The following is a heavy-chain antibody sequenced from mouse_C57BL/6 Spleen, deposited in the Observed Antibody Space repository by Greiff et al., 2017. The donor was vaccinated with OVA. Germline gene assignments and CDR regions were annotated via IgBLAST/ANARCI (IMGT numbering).Heavy chain of an antibody. V-gene: IGHV5-15*04. CDR3: ARRRGSSYDYYAMDY. J-gene: IGHJ4*01. CDR1: GFTFSDYG. CDR2: ISNLAYSI. D-gene: IGHD1-1*01. Sequence: DVQLVESGGGLVQPGGSLKLSCAASGFTFSDYGMAWVRQAPRKGPEWVAFISNLAYSIYYADTVTGRFTISRENAKNTLYLEMSSLRSEYTAMYYCARRRGSSYDYYAMDYWGQGTSVTVSS.